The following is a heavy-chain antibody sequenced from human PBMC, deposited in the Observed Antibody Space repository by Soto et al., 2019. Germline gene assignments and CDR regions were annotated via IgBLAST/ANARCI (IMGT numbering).Heavy chain of an antibody. D-gene: IGHD6-13*01. CDR3: ARDLRAYSSSWYPFDY. CDR1: GFTFSSYS. V-gene: IGHV3-48*02. Sequence: GGSLRLSCAASGFTFSSYSMNWVRQAPGKGLEWVSYISSSSSTIYHADSVKGRFTISRDNAKNSLYLQMNSLRDEDTAVYYCARDLRAYSSSWYPFDYWGQGTLVTV. CDR2: ISSSSSTI. J-gene: IGHJ4*02.